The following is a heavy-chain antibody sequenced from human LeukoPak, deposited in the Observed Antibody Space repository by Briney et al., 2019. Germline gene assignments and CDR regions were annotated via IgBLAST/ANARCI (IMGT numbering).Heavy chain of an antibody. CDR2: IRYGGSNK. CDR3: AKDLHPFLSGRYFDY. D-gene: IGHD3-3*01. CDR1: GFTFSSYG. J-gene: IGHJ4*02. Sequence: GGSLRLSCAASGFTFSSYGMHWVRQAPGKGLEWVAFIRYGGSNKYYADSVKGRFTISRDNSKNTLYLQMNSLRAEDTAVYYCAKDLHPFLSGRYFDYWGQGTLVTVSS. V-gene: IGHV3-30*02.